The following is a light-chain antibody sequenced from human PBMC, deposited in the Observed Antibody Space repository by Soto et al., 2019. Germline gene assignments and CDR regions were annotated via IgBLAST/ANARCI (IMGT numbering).Light chain of an antibody. CDR3: QQYCSSPTWT. CDR2: GAS. V-gene: IGKV3-20*01. Sequence: ESVLTQSPGTLSLSPGERATLSCRASQSVSSNYLAWYQQKPGQPPRLLIYGASTSSTGIPDRFSGSGSWTYFSLTISRLEPEDSAVYYCQQYCSSPTWTFGQGTKVEIK. J-gene: IGKJ1*01. CDR1: QSVSSNY.